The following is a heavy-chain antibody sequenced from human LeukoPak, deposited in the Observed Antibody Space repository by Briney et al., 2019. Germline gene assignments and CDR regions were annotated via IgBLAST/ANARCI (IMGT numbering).Heavy chain of an antibody. CDR3: ARHGGSGSFDY. CDR2: SYYSGTT. V-gene: IGHV4-59*08. J-gene: IGHJ4*02. CDR1: GGSISSYY. Sequence: PSETLSLTCTVSGGSISSYYWSWIRQPPGKGLEWIGYSYYSGTTTPHPSLKSRATISVDPSKNQFSLRLTSVTAADTAVYYCARHGGSGSFDYWGQGTLVTVSS. D-gene: IGHD3-3*01.